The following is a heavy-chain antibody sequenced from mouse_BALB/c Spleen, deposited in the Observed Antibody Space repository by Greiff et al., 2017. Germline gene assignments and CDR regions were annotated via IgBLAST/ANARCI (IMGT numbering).Heavy chain of an antibody. CDR3: ARRDYFDAMDY. J-gene: IGHJ4*01. Sequence: EVQLQQSGAELVKPGASVKLSCTASGFNIKDSYMHWVKQRPEQGLEWIGRIDPANGNTKYDPKFQCKATITADTSSNTAYLQLSSLTSEDTAVYYCARRDYFDAMDYWGQGTSVTVSS. D-gene: IGHD1-1*01. V-gene: IGHV14-3*02. CDR1: GFNIKDSY. CDR2: IDPANGNT.